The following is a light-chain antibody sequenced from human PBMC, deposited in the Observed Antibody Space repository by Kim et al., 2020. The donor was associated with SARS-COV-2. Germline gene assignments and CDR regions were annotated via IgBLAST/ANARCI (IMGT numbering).Light chain of an antibody. J-gene: IGKJ4*01. V-gene: IGKV1-12*01. Sequence: ASIGDRVTITCRASQHISAWLAWYQQKPGEAPKLLIYASSTLQSGVPSRFSGRASGTDFTLTISGLQAEDFATYYCQQANSFPLTFGGGTKVDIK. CDR3: QQANSFPLT. CDR1: QHISAW. CDR2: ASS.